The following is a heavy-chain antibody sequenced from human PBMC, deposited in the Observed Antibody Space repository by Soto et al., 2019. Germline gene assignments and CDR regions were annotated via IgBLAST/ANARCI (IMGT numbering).Heavy chain of an antibody. V-gene: IGHV1-69*10. CDR1: GGTFNRFT. J-gene: IGHJ4*02. D-gene: IGHD3-3*01. CDR2: ITPFLGKT. Sequence: EASVKVSCKASGGTFNRFTICWVRQAPGQGFEWMGGITPFLGKTDYAQKFQGRVTITADESTGTSYMQLTSLRSDDTAIYYCARTHFYETGGVFDYFDYWGQGALVTVSS. CDR3: ARTHFYETGGVFDYFDY.